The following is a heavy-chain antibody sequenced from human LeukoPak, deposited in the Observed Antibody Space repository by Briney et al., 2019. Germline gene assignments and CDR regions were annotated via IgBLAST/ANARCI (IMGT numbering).Heavy chain of an antibody. J-gene: IGHJ4*02. CDR2: ISAYNGNT. Sequence: ASVKVSCKASGYTLTSYVISWVRQAPGQGLEWMGWISAYNGNTNYAQKLQGRVTMTTDTSTSTAYMELRSLRSDATAVYYCARSQWLYLSEDYWGQGPLVTVSS. V-gene: IGHV1-18*01. D-gene: IGHD6-19*01. CDR3: ARSQWLYLSEDY. CDR1: GYTLTSYV.